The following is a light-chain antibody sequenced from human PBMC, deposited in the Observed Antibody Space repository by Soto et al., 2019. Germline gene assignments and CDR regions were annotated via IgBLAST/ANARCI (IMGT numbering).Light chain of an antibody. J-gene: IGKJ1*01. V-gene: IGKV1-5*03. CDR3: QQYSTYSWT. CDR1: QGISSW. CDR2: KAS. Sequence: DIQMTQSPSTLSASVGDRVTITCRASQGISSWLAWFQQKPGKAPKLLIYKASYLQSGVPSRFSGSASGTEFTLTISSLQPDDFATYYCQQYSTYSWTFGQGTKVEIK.